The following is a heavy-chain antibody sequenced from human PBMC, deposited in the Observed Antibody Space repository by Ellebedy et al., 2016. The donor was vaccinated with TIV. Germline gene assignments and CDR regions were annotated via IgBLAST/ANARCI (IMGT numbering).Heavy chain of an antibody. J-gene: IGHJ6*02. D-gene: IGHD3-10*01. CDR3: ARQQRWFGEYNGGYYYYYGMDV. CDR1: GYSFTNYW. Sequence: GGSLRLSCKGSGYSFTNYWISWVRQMPGKGLEWMGRIDPSDSYTNYSPSFQGHVTISADKSIGTAYLQWSSLKASDTAIYYCARQQRWFGEYNGGYYYYYGMDVWGQGTTVTVSS. V-gene: IGHV5-10-1*01. CDR2: IDPSDSYT.